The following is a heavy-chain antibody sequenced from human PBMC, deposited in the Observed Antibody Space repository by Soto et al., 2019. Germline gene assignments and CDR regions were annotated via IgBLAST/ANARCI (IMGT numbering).Heavy chain of an antibody. CDR3: ARGKRTLLWFGNYFDY. J-gene: IGHJ4*02. CDR2: INWNGGST. CDR1: GFTFYDYG. D-gene: IGHD3-10*01. Sequence: GGSLRLSCAASGFTFYDYGMSWFRQAPGKGLEWVSGINWNGGSTGYADSVKGRFTISRDNAKNSLYLQMNSLRAADTAVYYCARGKRTLLWFGNYFDYWGQGTLVTVSS. V-gene: IGHV3-20*04.